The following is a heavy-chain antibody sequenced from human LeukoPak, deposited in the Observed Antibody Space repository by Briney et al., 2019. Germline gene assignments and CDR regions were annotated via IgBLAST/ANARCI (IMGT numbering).Heavy chain of an antibody. Sequence: PGGSLRLSCAASGFTFSSYGMHWVRQAPGKGLEWVAFIRYDGSNKYYADSVKGRFTISRDNSKNTLYLQVNSLRAEDTAVYYCARDANFGYDAFDIWGQGTMVTVSS. CDR2: IRYDGSNK. CDR3: ARDANFGYDAFDI. J-gene: IGHJ3*02. CDR1: GFTFSSYG. D-gene: IGHD3-10*01. V-gene: IGHV3-30*02.